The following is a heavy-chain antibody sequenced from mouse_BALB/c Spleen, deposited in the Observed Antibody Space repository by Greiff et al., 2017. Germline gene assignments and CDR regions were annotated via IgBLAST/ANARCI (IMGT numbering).Heavy chain of an antibody. V-gene: IGHV1-4*01. D-gene: IGHD1-1*01. CDR3: AALCYGTSTGDY. J-gene: IGHJ2*01. CDR1: GYTFTSYT. Sequence: QVQLQQSGAELARPGASVKMSCKASGYTFTSYTMHWVKQRPGQGLEWIGYINPSSGYTNYNQKFKDKATLTADKSSSTAYMQLSSLTSEDSAVYYCAALCYGTSTGDYWGQGTTLTVSS. CDR2: INPSSGYT.